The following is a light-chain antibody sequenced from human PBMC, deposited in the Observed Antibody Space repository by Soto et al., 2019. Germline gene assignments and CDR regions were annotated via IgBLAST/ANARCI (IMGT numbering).Light chain of an antibody. CDR3: QQGYSTPLT. CDR2: RAS. CDR1: QGVGSW. Sequence: EIQMTQSPPTLSASVGDRVTITCRASQGVGSWLAWYQQKPEKAPRLLIYRASNLASGVPSRFSGSGSGTDFTLTISTLQPEDFATYYCQQGYSTPLTFGQGTKVDIK. J-gene: IGKJ1*01. V-gene: IGKV1-5*03.